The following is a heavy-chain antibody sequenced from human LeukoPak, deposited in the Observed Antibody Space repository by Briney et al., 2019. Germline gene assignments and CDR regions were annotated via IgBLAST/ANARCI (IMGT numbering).Heavy chain of an antibody. CDR1: VFTFSTYG. CDR3: AKGLGDYDDFRLGY. D-gene: IGHD4-17*01. V-gene: IGHV3-30*02. J-gene: IGHJ4*02. CDR2: IPSDGSDN. Sequence: PGGSLRLSCAASVFTFSTYGFHWVGQAPGKGLEWVEFIPSDGSDNYYANSVKGRFTISRDNSKNTLYLQMNSLRSEDTAVYYCAKGLGDYDDFRLGYWGQGTLVTVSS.